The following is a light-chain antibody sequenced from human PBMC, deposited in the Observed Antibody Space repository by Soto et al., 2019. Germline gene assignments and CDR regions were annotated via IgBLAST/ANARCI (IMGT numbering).Light chain of an antibody. CDR3: QQLKSYPRT. CDR2: VAS. V-gene: IGKV1-9*01. Sequence: DIQLTQSPSFLSASVGDRVTITCRASQGISSYLAWYQQKPGKAPKLLIHVASTLQSGVPSRFSGSGSGTEFTPTISSLQPEDFATYYCQQLKSYPRTFGQGTKLEIK. CDR1: QGISSY. J-gene: IGKJ2*01.